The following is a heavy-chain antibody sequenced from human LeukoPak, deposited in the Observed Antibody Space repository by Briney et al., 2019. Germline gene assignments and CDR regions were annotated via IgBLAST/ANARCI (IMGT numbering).Heavy chain of an antibody. V-gene: IGHV5-51*01. CDR1: GYSFTNYW. Sequence: GESLKIPCKGSGYSFTNYWIGWVRQMPGKGLEWMGIIYPGDSDTRYSPSFQGQVTISADKSISTAYLQWSSLKASDTAMYYCATSRSRDGYQSFDYWGQGTLVTVSS. D-gene: IGHD5-24*01. CDR2: IYPGDSDT. CDR3: ATSRSRDGYQSFDY. J-gene: IGHJ4*02.